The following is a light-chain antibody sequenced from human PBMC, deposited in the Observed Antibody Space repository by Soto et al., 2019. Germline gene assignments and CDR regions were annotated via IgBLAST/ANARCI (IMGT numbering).Light chain of an antibody. CDR3: VQGTHWPPT. CDR1: QSVVYSDGIAY. V-gene: IGKV2-30*01. Sequence: DVVMTQSPLSLPVTLGQSASISCRSSQSVVYSDGIAYLSWFQQRPGQSPRRLIYKASNRDSGVPDRFSGSGSGTDLTLTISRVEAEDVGVYYCVQGTHWPPTFGRGTKVEIK. J-gene: IGKJ1*01. CDR2: KAS.